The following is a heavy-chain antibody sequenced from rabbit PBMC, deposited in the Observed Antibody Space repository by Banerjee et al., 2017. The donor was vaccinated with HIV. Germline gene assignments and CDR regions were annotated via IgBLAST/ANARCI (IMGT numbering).Heavy chain of an antibody. D-gene: IGHD4-1*01. V-gene: IGHV1S40*01. J-gene: IGHJ3*01. CDR1: GVSFSSNHY. CDR2: IYAASSGDT. CDR3: ARDLDGVIGWHFGW. Sequence: QSLEESGGDLVKPGASLTLTCTASGVSFSSNHYMCWVRQAPGKGLEWLGCIYAASSGDTYYANWAKGRFTISKTSSTTVTLQMTSLTAADTATYFCARDLDGVIGWHFGWWGQGTLVPVS.